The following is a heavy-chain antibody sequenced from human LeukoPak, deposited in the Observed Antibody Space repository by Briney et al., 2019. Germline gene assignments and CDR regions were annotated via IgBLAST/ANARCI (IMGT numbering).Heavy chain of an antibody. CDR1: GLTLNYDW. J-gene: IGHJ3*01. CDR2: IKSISDGGTR. V-gene: IGHV3-15*01. CDR3: ARDRYCASSTCRGAFDL. D-gene: IGHD2-2*01. Sequence: PGGSLRLSCAASGLTLNYDWMTWLRQAPGKGLEWVGRIKSISDGGTRDYAAPVKGRFTMPRDDSRNTVYLQMSSLKTEDTAVYYCARDRYCASSTCRGAFDLWGQGTVVTVSS.